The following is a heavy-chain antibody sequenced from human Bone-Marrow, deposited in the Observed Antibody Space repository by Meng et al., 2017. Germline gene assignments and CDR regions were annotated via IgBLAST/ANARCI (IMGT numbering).Heavy chain of an antibody. CDR2: INPNSGGT. Sequence: ASVKVSCKASGYTFTGYYMHWVRQAPGQGLEWMGWINPNSGGTNYAQKFQGRVTITADKSTSTAYMELSSLRSEDTAVYYCARAPLGGFYRYYYYGMDVWGQGTTVTVSS. J-gene: IGHJ6*02. V-gene: IGHV1-2*02. CDR3: ARAPLGGFYRYYYYGMDV. CDR1: GYTFTGYY. D-gene: IGHD2/OR15-2a*01.